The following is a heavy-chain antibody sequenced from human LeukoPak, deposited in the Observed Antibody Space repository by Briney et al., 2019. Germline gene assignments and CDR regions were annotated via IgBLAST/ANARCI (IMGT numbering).Heavy chain of an antibody. J-gene: IGHJ6*03. CDR2: IRQDGSEK. V-gene: IGHV3-7*01. CDR1: GFTFSSYW. Sequence: GGSLRLSCAASGFTFSSYWMSWVRQAPGEGLQWVGNIRQDGSEKYYVDSLKGQFTISRDNARNSLYLQMNSLRAEDTAVYYCARVSSVPYRYYMDVWGRGTTVTVSS. CDR3: ARVSSVPYRYYMDV. D-gene: IGHD3-22*01.